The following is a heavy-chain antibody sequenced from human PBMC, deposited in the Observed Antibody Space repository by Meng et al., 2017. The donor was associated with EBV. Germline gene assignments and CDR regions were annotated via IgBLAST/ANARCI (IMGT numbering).Heavy chain of an antibody. D-gene: IGHD3-10*01. CDR3: ASESGRGYTPDY. Sequence: VQLVLPAVGVEQPGPSVKVSCKTSGGPFSYYAISWVRHAPRQGLEWLGGFLPRLGAPNYAQKFHGRVKITADESTSTHYMDLSSLRSEDTAIYYCASESGRGYTPDYWGQGTLVTVSS. J-gene: IGHJ4*02. V-gene: IGHV1-69*01. CDR1: GGPFSYYA. CDR2: FLPRLGAP.